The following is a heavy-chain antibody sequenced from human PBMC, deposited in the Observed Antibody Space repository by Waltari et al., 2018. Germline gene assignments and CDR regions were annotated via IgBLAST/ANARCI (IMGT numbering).Heavy chain of an antibody. Sequence: EVQLVQSGAEVKKPGATVKISCKASGYTFTDYYMHWVQQAPGKGLEWMGRVDPEDGETRDAEKFQGRVTITADTSTDTAYMELSSLRSEDTAVYYCATDHYYDSSGYYWIGFWDYWGQGTLVTVSS. J-gene: IGHJ4*02. D-gene: IGHD3-22*01. CDR3: ATDHYYDSSGYYWIGFWDY. CDR1: GYTFTDYY. V-gene: IGHV1-69-2*01. CDR2: VDPEDGET.